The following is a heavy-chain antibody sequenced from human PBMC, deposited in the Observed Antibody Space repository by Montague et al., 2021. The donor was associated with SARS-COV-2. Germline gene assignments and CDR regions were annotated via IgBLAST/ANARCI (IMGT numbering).Heavy chain of an antibody. CDR3: ARGRYSSSWHGAKNWFDP. CDR1: GGSFSGYY. CDR2: INHSGST. D-gene: IGHD6-13*01. Sequence: SETLSLTCAVYGGSFSGYYWSWIRQPPGKGLEWIGEINHSGSTNYNPSLKSRVTISVDTSKNQFSLKLSSVTAADTAVYYCARGRYSSSWHGAKNWFDPWGQGTLVTVSS. J-gene: IGHJ5*02. V-gene: IGHV4-34*01.